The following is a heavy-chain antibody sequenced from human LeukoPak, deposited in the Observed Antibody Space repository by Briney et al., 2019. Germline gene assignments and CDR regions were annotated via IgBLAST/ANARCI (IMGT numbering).Heavy chain of an antibody. J-gene: IGHJ5*01. CDR1: GYTFTSYG. D-gene: IGHD3-3*01. CDR2: ISAYNGNT. Sequence: ASVKVSCKASGYTFTSYGISWVRQAPGQGLEWMGWISAYNGNTNYAQKLQGRVTMTTDTSTSTAYMELRSLRSDDTAVYYCARGRTPDYDFWSGYPSWFDSWGQGTLVTVSS. CDR3: ARGRTPDYDFWSGYPSWFDS. V-gene: IGHV1-18*01.